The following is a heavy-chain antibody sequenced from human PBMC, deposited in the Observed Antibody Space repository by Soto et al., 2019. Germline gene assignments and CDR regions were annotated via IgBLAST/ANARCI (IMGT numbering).Heavy chain of an antibody. Sequence: PSETLSLTCTVSGGSISSYYWSWIRQPPGKGLEWIGYIYHSGSTNYNPSLKSRVTISVDTSKNQFSLKLNSVTAADTAVYYCARADPNYRSCEYWGQGTQVTVSS. J-gene: IGHJ4*02. CDR1: GGSISSYY. V-gene: IGHV4-59*12. CDR3: ARADPNYRSCEY. D-gene: IGHD1-7*01. CDR2: IYHSGST.